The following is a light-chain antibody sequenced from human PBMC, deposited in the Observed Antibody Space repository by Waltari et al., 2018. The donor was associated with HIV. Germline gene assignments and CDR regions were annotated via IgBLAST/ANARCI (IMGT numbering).Light chain of an antibody. CDR1: TLRDKY. CDR2: QDA. J-gene: IGLJ1*01. CDR3: QAWDNSTAYV. Sequence: SHAPTSPPSVSVSPVQTAPFTCPQTTLRDKYTYWYQQKPGQSPVLVIYQDAKRPSGIPERFSGSNSGNTATLTIAGTQTVDEADYYCQAWDNSTAYVFGTGTKVTVL. V-gene: IGLV3-1*01.